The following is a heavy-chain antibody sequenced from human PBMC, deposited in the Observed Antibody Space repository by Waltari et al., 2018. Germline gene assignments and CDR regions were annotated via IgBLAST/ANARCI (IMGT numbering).Heavy chain of an antibody. D-gene: IGHD3-16*02. CDR2: IYYSGST. J-gene: IGHJ5*02. Sequence: QLQLQESGPGLVKPSETLSLTCTVSGGSLSSSSYYWGWIRQPPGKGLEWIGSIYYSGSTYYNPSLKSRVTISVDTSKNQFSLKLSSVTAADTAVYYCAGITFGGVIAMYNWFDPWGQGTLVTVSS. CDR3: AGITFGGVIAMYNWFDP. V-gene: IGHV4-39*01. CDR1: GGSLSSSSYY.